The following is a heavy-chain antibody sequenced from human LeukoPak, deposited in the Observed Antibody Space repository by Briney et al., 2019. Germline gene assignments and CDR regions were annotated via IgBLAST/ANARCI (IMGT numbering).Heavy chain of an antibody. J-gene: IGHJ6*03. Sequence: SVKVSCKASGSTFSTYAITWVRQAPGQGLEWMGGIIPLFGIANYAQKFQDRVTITADKSTSTAYMEVSSLRSEDTTVYYCARAHITMTQYYSYYYMDVWGTGTTVTVSS. CDR1: GSTFSTYA. V-gene: IGHV1-69*10. CDR2: IIPLFGIA. D-gene: IGHD3-3*01. CDR3: ARAHITMTQYYSYYYMDV.